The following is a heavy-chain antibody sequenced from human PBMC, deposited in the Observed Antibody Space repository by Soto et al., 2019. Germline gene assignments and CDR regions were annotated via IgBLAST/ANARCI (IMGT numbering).Heavy chain of an antibody. CDR2: VYYTGST. CDR3: ARSVAVPGAHIDY. D-gene: IGHD6-19*01. J-gene: IGHJ4*02. V-gene: IGHV4-59*01. Sequence: SETLSLTCSVSGGSISGSYWSWIRQSPGKGLEWLGYVYYTGSTNYSPSLRSRVSISVDTSKNEFSLRLSSVTATDTAVYFCARSVAVPGAHIDYWGQGTQVTVSS. CDR1: GGSISGSY.